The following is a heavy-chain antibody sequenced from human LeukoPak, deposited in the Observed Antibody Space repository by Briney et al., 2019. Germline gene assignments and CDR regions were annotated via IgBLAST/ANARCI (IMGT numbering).Heavy chain of an antibody. Sequence: GGSLRLFCAASGITFGNYRMHGVRQGPGKGLVGISRINCDGGGALYAASVKGRFTVSRDNAKNTLYLQVNSLRAEDTAVYYCARDVSHNCFDTWGKGTLVTVFS. CDR1: GITFGNYR. J-gene: IGHJ5*02. CDR3: ARDVSHNCFDT. CDR2: INCDGGGA. D-gene: IGHD5/OR15-5a*01. V-gene: IGHV3-74*01.